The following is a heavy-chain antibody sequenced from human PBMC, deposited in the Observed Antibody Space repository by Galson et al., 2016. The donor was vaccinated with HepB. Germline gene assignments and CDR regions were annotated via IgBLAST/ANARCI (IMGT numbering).Heavy chain of an antibody. V-gene: IGHV5-51*01. J-gene: IGHJ6*02. D-gene: IGHD3-3*01. CDR2: IYPGDFDI. Sequence: QSGAEVKKPGESLKISCRGSGYTFDTYWIGWVRQMPGKGLEWMGIIYPGDFDIRYSPPFQGQVTISVDKSISTAYLQWSSLTASNTAMYYCTRSFTGSYDFWVTSDNYYAMDVWGQGTTGTVS. CDR3: TRSFTGSYDFWVTSDNYYAMDV. CDR1: GYTFDTYW.